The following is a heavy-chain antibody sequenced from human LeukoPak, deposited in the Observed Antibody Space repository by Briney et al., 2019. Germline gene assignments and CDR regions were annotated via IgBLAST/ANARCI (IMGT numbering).Heavy chain of an antibody. Sequence: PGGSLRLSCAASGFTFSSYEMNWVRQAPGKGPEWVSYISTTGNNIHYTDSVKGRFTISRDNARNSLYLQMNSLRAEDTAVYYCARGDQWGQGTLVTVSS. CDR1: GFTFSSYE. CDR3: ARGDQ. V-gene: IGHV3-48*03. CDR2: ISTTGNNI. J-gene: IGHJ5*02.